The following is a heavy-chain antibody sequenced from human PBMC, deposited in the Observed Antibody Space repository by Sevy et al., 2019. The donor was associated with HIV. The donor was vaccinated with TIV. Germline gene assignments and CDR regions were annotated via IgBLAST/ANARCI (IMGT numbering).Heavy chain of an antibody. V-gene: IGHV3-7*01. D-gene: IGHD4-4*01. CDR1: GFTFRNYW. Sequence: GGYLRLSCVVSGFTFRNYWMSWVRQAPGKGLEWVTNINQNGTEIYSVDSVKGRFTFSRDNTKNSVYLQMNSLRAEDTAIYYCAINSDYGMDAWGQGTTVTVSS. J-gene: IGHJ6*02. CDR2: INQNGTEI. CDR3: AINSDYGMDA.